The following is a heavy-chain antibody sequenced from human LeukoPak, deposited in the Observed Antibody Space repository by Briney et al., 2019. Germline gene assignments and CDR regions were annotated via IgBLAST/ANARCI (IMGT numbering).Heavy chain of an antibody. Sequence: PGGSLRLSCAASGLSFSSYSMNWVRQAPGKGLEWVSYISSSSSTIYYADSVKGRFTISRDNAKNSLYLQMNSLRAEDTAVYYCARGPDNYYDTPSDCWGQGTLVTVSS. V-gene: IGHV3-48*04. CDR1: GLSFSSYS. CDR3: ARGPDNYYDTPSDC. D-gene: IGHD3-22*01. CDR2: ISSSSSTI. J-gene: IGHJ4*02.